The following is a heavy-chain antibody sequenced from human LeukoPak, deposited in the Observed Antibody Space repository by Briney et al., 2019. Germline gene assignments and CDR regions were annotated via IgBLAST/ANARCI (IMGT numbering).Heavy chain of an antibody. Sequence: PSETLSLTCAVYGGSFSDYYWSWIRQPPGKGLEWIGYIYYSGSTNYNPSLKSRVTISVDTSKNQFSLKLSSVTAADTAVYYCARGSVEMATIGAFDIWGQGTMVTVSS. CDR2: IYYSGST. J-gene: IGHJ3*02. CDR3: ARGSVEMATIGAFDI. D-gene: IGHD5-12*01. V-gene: IGHV4-59*01. CDR1: GGSFSDYY.